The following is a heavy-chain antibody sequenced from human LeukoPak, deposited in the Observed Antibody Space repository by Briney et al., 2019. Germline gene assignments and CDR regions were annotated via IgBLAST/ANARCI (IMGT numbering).Heavy chain of an antibody. CDR2: ISSSGSII. V-gene: IGHV3-48*03. CDR3: ARGGLPKPFDY. Sequence: GGSLRLSCAASGXTFSSYEVNWVRQAPGKGLEWVSYISSSGSIIYYADSVKGRFTISRDNAKNSLYLQMNSLRAEDTAVYYCARGGLPKPFDYWGQGTLVTVSS. D-gene: IGHD1-14*01. CDR1: GXTFSSYE. J-gene: IGHJ4*02.